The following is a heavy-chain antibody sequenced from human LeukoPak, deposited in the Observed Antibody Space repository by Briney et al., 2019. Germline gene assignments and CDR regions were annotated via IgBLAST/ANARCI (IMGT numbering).Heavy chain of an antibody. Sequence: PSETLSLTCSVSGGSISSTGYYWGWVRQSPEKGLEWIGSINYSGTTFYIPSLKSRVSISIDTSKKQFSLKVTSVTAADTGTYYCARQDDKDHGDPYWFDPWGQGTLVIVSS. D-gene: IGHD4-17*01. CDR2: INYSGTT. J-gene: IGHJ5*02. V-gene: IGHV4-39*01. CDR3: ARQDDKDHGDPYWFDP. CDR1: GGSISSTGYY.